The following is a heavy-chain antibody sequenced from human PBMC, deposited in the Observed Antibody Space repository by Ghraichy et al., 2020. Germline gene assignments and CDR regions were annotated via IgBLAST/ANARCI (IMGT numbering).Heavy chain of an antibody. CDR1: GDSISNYY. CDR2: MYYSGTT. D-gene: IGHD3-16*01. V-gene: IGHV4-59*01. J-gene: IGHJ5*02. CDR3: ARDQGAFDP. Sequence: SQTLSLTCTVSGDSISNYYWTWIRQPPGKGLEWIGHMYYSGTTGQNTSLKSRVTMSVETSKNQFSLRLSSVTAADTAVYYCARDQGAFDPWGQGTLFTVSS.